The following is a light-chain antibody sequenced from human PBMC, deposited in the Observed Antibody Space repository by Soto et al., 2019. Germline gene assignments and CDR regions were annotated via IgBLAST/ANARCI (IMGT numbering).Light chain of an antibody. J-gene: IGKJ1*01. CDR2: ATF. Sequence: DIQVTQSPSSLSASVGDTVTITCRTSQTISNYLYWYQHTPGKAPKLLIYATFNLESGVPSRFSGGGSETEFTLTITSLQPEDFTSYYCQQTYSAQWTFGQGTKLEI. V-gene: IGKV1-39*01. CDR3: QQTYSAQWT. CDR1: QTISNY.